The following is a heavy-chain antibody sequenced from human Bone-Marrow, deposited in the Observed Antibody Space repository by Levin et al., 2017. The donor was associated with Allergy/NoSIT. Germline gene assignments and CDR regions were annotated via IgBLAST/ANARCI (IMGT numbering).Heavy chain of an antibody. CDR1: GISFSAYG. Sequence: QAGGSLRLSCAASGISFSAYGMGWVRQAPGKGLEWVSSISGRNDNTYYADSVKGRFTISRDTSKNTLFLQMNSLRAEDTAVYFCAKDLLPYDSSGYYNVPFDDWGQGTLVTVSS. J-gene: IGHJ4*02. V-gene: IGHV3-23*01. D-gene: IGHD3-22*01. CDR2: ISGRNDNT. CDR3: AKDLLPYDSSGYYNVPFDD.